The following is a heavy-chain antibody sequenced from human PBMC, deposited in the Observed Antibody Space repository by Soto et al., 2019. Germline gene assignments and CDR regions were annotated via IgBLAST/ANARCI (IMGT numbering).Heavy chain of an antibody. Sequence: PVGSLRLSCAASGFTFSSYGMHWVRQAPGKGLEWVAVIWYDGSNKYYADSVKGRFTISRDNSKNTLYLQMNSLRAEDTAVYYCARDYRYYDSSGYLNDAFDIWGQGTMVTVSS. V-gene: IGHV3-33*01. CDR1: GFTFSSYG. D-gene: IGHD3-22*01. CDR2: IWYDGSNK. J-gene: IGHJ3*02. CDR3: ARDYRYYDSSGYLNDAFDI.